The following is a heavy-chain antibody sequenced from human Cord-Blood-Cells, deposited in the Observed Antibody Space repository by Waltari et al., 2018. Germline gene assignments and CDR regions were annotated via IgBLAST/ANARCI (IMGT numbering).Heavy chain of an antibody. Sequence: EVQLLESGGGLVQPGGSLSLSCAAFGFTFLSYAMRWVRQAPGKGREWVSAISGSGGSTYYADSVKGRFTISRDNSKNTLYLQMNSLRAEDTAVYYCAKDPLTGEAYYYYMDVWGKGTTVTVSS. CDR1: GFTFLSYA. V-gene: IGHV3-23*01. J-gene: IGHJ6*03. D-gene: IGHD7-27*01. CDR3: AKDPLTGEAYYYYMDV. CDR2: ISGSGGST.